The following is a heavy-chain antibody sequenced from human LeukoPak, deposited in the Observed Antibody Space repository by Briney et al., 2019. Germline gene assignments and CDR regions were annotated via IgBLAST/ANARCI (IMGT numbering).Heavy chain of an antibody. D-gene: IGHD2-2*01. Sequence: ASVKVSCKASGYAFTSYAMNWVRQAPGQGLEWMGWINTNTGKPTYAQGFTGRFVFSLDSSVSTAYLQINSLNAEGTAVYYCARAASLDYWGQGTLVTVSS. CDR1: GYAFTSYA. V-gene: IGHV7-4-1*02. J-gene: IGHJ4*02. CDR2: INTNTGKP. CDR3: ARAASLDY.